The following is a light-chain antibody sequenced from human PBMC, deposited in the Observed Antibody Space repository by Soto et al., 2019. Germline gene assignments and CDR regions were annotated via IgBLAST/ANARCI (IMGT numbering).Light chain of an antibody. V-gene: IGLV1-47*01. CDR1: SSNIGSNY. CDR3: AAWQDSLSGPV. Sequence: QSVLTQPPSASGTPGQRVTISCSGSSSNIGSNYVYWYQQLPGTAPKLLIYRNNQRPSGVPDRFSGSKSGTSASLAISGRRSGDEGDYYCAAWQDSLSGPVFGGGTQLTVL. J-gene: IGLJ7*01. CDR2: RNN.